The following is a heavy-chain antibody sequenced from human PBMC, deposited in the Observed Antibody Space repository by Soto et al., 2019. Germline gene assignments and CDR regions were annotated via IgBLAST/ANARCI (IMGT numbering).Heavy chain of an antibody. Sequence: PGGSLRLSCAASGFTFSSYSMNWVRQAPGKGLEWVSYISSSSSTIYYADSVKGRFTISRDNAKNSLYLQMNSLRAEDTAVYYCARLSHYDFWSGYPPPADDYWGQGTLVTVSS. V-gene: IGHV3-48*01. D-gene: IGHD3-3*01. CDR3: ARLSHYDFWSGYPPPADDY. CDR2: ISSSSSTI. J-gene: IGHJ4*02. CDR1: GFTFSSYS.